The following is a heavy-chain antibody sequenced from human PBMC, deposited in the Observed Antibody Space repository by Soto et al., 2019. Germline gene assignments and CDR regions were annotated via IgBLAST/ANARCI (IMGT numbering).Heavy chain of an antibody. V-gene: IGHV4-61*01. CDR1: GDSVSIVRYY. J-gene: IGHJ4*02. Sequence: PSETLSLTCIVSGDSVSIVRYYWTWIRQAPGMRLEWIGYIQPSGNTNYNPSRKSRVTISVYTSKNQFSLNLSSVTAADTSLYFLARTNSPGPWDDWYWGQGTLVNLYS. D-gene: IGHD1-1*01. CDR3: ARTNSPGPWDDWY. CDR2: IQPSGNT.